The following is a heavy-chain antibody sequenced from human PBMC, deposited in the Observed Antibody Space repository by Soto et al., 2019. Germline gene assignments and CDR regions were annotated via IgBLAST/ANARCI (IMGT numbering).Heavy chain of an antibody. CDR3: ASRPGFGGVIVRYGY. CDR2: INHSGST. Sequence: SETLSLTCAVYGGSFSGYYWSWIRQPPGKGLEWIGEINHSGSTNYNPSLKSRVTISVDTSKNQFSLKLSSVTAADTAVYYCASRPGFGGVIVRYGYWGQGTLVTVSS. D-gene: IGHD3-16*02. V-gene: IGHV4-34*01. J-gene: IGHJ4*02. CDR1: GGSFSGYY.